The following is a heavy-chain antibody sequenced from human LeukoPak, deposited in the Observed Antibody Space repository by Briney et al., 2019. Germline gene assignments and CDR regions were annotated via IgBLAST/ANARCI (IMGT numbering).Heavy chain of an antibody. J-gene: IGHJ4*02. CDR3: ARTRPSNGWFDY. V-gene: IGHV2-70*17. D-gene: IGHD2-2*03. CDR2: VDWDDDK. CDR1: GFSLRTRGMC. Sequence: SGPTLVNPTQPLTLTCTFSGFSLRTRGMCVSWIRQPPGKALERLTRVDWDDDKFYSTSLKTRLTVSKDTSKNQVVLTMTNMDPVDTATYYCARTRPSNGWFDYWGQGTLVTVSS.